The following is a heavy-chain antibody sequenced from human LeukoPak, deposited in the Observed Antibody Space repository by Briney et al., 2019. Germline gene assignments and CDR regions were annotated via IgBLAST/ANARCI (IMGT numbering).Heavy chain of an antibody. CDR3: ARGRKYTSGYRVTELGSGYSDY. J-gene: IGHJ4*02. CDR2: INYSGSA. Sequence: AETPSLTCAVSGASISGSGYYWGGIRQPPGKGLEWIGNINYSGSAYYNASLQSRVTISIDTSKNQFSLRLSSVTAADTAVYYCARGRKYTSGYRVTELGSGYSDYWGQGTLVTVSS. CDR1: GASISGSGYY. D-gene: IGHD5-18*01. V-gene: IGHV4-39*07.